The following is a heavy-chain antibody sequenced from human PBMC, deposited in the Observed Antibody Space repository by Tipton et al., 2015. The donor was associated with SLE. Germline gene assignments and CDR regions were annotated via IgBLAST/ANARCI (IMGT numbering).Heavy chain of an antibody. CDR2: IRSKSNSYAT. Sequence: LSLTCAASGFTFSGSAMHLVRQASGKGLAWVGRIRSKSNSYATANAAPVKGRFPISRDDSKNTAYLQMNSLKTEDTAVYYCARGGLVTSYYYYMDVWGKGTTVTVSS. J-gene: IGHJ6*03. CDR1: GFTFSGSA. CDR3: ARGGLVTSYYYYMDV. V-gene: IGHV3-73*01. D-gene: IGHD3/OR15-3a*01.